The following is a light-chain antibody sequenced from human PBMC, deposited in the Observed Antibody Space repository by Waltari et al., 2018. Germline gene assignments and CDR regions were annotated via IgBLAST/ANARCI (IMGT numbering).Light chain of an antibody. CDR2: GAS. J-gene: IGKJ1*01. CDR1: QSVTRA. V-gene: IGKV3-20*01. CDR3: QHYLRLPVT. Sequence: EIVLTQAPGTLSLSPGESDTLPCRTSQSVTRALAWYQQKPGQAPRLLIYGASNRATGIPDRFSGSGSGTDFSLTISSLEPEDFAVYYCQHYLRLPVTFGQGTKVEVK.